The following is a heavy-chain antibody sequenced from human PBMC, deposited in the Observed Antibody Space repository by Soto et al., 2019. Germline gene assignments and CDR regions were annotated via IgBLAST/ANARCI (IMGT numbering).Heavy chain of an antibody. CDR2: INGRSNYK. J-gene: IGHJ4*02. CDR3: VREDGVVGASSAFDS. D-gene: IGHD1-26*01. CDR1: GFALTTYT. Sequence: GRSLRRSCVASGFALTTYTMNWVRQAPGTGLEWVSSINGRSNYKYYSDSVKCRFAVSRDNAQNSLFLQMSRLGPEDTAVYYCVREDGVVGASSAFDSWGQGTLVTVSS. V-gene: IGHV3-21*01.